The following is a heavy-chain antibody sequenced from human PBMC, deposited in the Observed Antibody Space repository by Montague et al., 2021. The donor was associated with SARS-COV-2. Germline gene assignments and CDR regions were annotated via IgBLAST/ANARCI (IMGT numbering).Heavy chain of an antibody. V-gene: IGHV4-4*07. Sequence: SETLSLTCTVPGGSISSYYWSWIRQPAGKGLEWIGRIYIRETATYNPSLTSRVIMSADTSKNQNTPKLSSVTAAATAVYYCASGRRIAAGGTSYYGLDVWGQGTTVTVSS. CDR1: GGSISSYY. CDR2: IYIRETA. J-gene: IGHJ6*02. CDR3: ASGRRIAAGGTSYYGLDV. D-gene: IGHD6-13*01.